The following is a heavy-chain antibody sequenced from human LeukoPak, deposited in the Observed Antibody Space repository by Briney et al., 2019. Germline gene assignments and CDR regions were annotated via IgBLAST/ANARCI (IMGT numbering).Heavy chain of an antibody. CDR1: GFTFSSYS. Sequence: GGSQRLSCAASGFTFSSYSMNWVRQAPGKGLEWVSSISSSSSYIYYADSVKGRFTISRDNAKNSLYLQMNSLRAEDTAVYYCARSEGSGWIKYDAFDIWGQGTMVTVSS. V-gene: IGHV3-21*01. J-gene: IGHJ3*02. D-gene: IGHD6-19*01. CDR3: ARSEGSGWIKYDAFDI. CDR2: ISSSSSYI.